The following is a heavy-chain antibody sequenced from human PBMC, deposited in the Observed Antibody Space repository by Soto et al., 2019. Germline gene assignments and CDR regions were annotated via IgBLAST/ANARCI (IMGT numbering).Heavy chain of an antibody. D-gene: IGHD1-26*01. Sequence: SETLSLTYTVSGGSISSYYWSWIRQPPGKGLEWIGYIYYSGSTNYNPSLKSRVTISVDTSKNQFSLKLSSVTTADTAVYYCARGGSGIVGATMAFDIWGQGTMVT. J-gene: IGHJ3*02. CDR2: IYYSGST. CDR1: GGSISSYY. CDR3: ARGGSGIVGATMAFDI. V-gene: IGHV4-59*01.